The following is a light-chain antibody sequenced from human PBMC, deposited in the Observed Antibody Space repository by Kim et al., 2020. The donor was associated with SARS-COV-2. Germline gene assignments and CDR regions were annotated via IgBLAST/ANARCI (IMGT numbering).Light chain of an antibody. V-gene: IGKV1-39*01. CDR1: QSISSY. J-gene: IGKJ2*01. Sequence: SASVGDRVTITCRASQSISSYLHWYQQKPGKAPKLLIYAASSLQSGVPSRFSGSGSGTDFTLTINSLQPEDFATYYCQQSYSTQYTFGQGTKLEI. CDR2: AAS. CDR3: QQSYSTQYT.